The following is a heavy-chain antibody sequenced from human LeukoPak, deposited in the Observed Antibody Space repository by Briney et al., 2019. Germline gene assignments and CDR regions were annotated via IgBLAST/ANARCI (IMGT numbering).Heavy chain of an antibody. J-gene: IGHJ4*02. CDR3: AANMGLGSR. CDR1: GDPISSHSDY. CDR2: SYHIGST. Sequence: SETLSLTCTVSGDPISSHSDYKWTWIRQPPGKGLEWIGYSYHIGSTNYNPSLKSRLTISVDTSKNQFSLKRSSVTAADTAVYYCAANMGLGSRWGQGTLVIVSS. D-gene: IGHD4/OR15-4a*01. V-gene: IGHV4-61*05.